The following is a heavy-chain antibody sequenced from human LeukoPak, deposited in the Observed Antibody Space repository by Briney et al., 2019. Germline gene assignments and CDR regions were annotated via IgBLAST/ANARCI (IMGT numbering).Heavy chain of an antibody. CDR3: ARPPRRPTYYYDSSGRPFDY. CDR2: IYTSGST. Sequence: SETLSLTCTVSGGSISSYYWSWIRQPAGKGLEWIGRIYTSGSTNYNPSLKSRVTISVDTSKNQFSLKLSSVTAADTAVYYCARPPRRPTYYYDSSGRPFDYWGQGTLVTVSS. CDR1: GGSISSYY. J-gene: IGHJ4*02. D-gene: IGHD3-22*01. V-gene: IGHV4-4*07.